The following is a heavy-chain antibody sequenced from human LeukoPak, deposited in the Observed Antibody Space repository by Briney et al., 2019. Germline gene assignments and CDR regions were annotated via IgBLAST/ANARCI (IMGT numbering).Heavy chain of an antibody. V-gene: IGHV3-66*02. CDR3: AGESGLRNGVDV. D-gene: IGHD2-8*01. CDR2: IYSDGAT. J-gene: IGHJ6*02. Sequence: EPGGSLRLSCAASEFSVSSNYMNWVRQAPGKGLEWVSVIYSDGATFYADSVKGRFTISRDSSSNTLFAQMNSLKPGDTGVYHCAGESGLRNGVDVWGLGTTVTVSS. CDR1: EFSVSSNY.